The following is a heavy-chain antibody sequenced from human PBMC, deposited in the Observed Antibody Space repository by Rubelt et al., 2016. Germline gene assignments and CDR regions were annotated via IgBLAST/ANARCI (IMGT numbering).Heavy chain of an antibody. Sequence: QVQLQESGPGLVKPSGTLSLTCAVSGGSISSSNWWSWVRQPPGKGLEWIGYIYYSGSTNYNPSLKGRVTISVATSKNQVSLKLSSVTAEDTAVYYCARGGTAMASWGAFDIWGQGTMVTVSS. D-gene: IGHD5-18*01. CDR2: IYYSGST. CDR1: GGSISSSNW. CDR3: ARGGTAMASWGAFDI. V-gene: IGHV4-4*02. J-gene: IGHJ3*02.